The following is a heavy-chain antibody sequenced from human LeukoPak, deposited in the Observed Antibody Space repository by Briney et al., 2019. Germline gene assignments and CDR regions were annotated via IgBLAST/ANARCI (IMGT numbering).Heavy chain of an antibody. V-gene: IGHV3-7*03. Sequence: TGGSLRLSCAASGFTFSSYWMSWVRQAPGKGLEWVANIKQDGSEKYYVDSVKGRFTISRDNAKNSLYLQMNSLRAEDTALYYCAREKSGSFYYYFDYWGQGTLVTVSS. J-gene: IGHJ4*02. CDR1: GFTFSSYW. CDR2: IKQDGSEK. D-gene: IGHD1-26*01. CDR3: AREKSGSFYYYFDY.